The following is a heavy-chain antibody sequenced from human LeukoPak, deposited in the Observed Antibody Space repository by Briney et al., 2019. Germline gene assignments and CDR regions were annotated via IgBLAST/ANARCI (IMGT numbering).Heavy chain of an antibody. CDR1: GGSISSGSYY. Sequence: PSETLSLTCTVSGGSISSGSYYWGWFRQPPEKGLEWIGSIYSSGTTYYNSSLKSRVAISVDTSKNQFSLKLSSVTAADTAVYYCARPSLSTFDIWGQGTMVTISS. V-gene: IGHV4-39*01. CDR2: IYSSGTT. CDR3: ARPSLSTFDI. J-gene: IGHJ3*02.